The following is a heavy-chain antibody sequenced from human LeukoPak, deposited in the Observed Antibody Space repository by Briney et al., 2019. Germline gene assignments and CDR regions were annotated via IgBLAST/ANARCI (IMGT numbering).Heavy chain of an antibody. V-gene: IGHV4-34*01. D-gene: IGHD6-19*01. CDR3: ARARFRNSSGWAYYYYGMDV. CDR2: INHSGST. CDR1: GGSFSGYY. J-gene: IGHJ6*02. Sequence: SETLSLTCAVYGGSFSGYYWSWIRQPPGKGLEWIGKINHSGSTNYNPSLKSRVTISVDTSKNQFSLKLSSVTAADTAVYYCARARFRNSSGWAYYYYGMDVSGQGTTVTVSS.